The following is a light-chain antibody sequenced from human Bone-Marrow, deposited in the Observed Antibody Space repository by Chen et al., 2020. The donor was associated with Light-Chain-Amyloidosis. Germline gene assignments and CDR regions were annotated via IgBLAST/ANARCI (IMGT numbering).Light chain of an antibody. CDR3: QSYDNSLSGNFV. CDR2: GNS. V-gene: IGLV1-40*01. J-gene: IGLJ1*01. CDR1: NSNIGASYD. Sequence: QSVLTQPPSLSGAPGQRVTISCTVSNSNIGASYDVHLYQQPPGTAPKLLIYGNSNRPSGVPDRFSGSKSDTSASLAITGLQAEDEADYYCQSYDNSLSGNFVFGTGTKVTVL.